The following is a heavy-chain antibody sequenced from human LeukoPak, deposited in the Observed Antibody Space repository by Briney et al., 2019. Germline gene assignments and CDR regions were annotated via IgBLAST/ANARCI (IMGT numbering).Heavy chain of an antibody. V-gene: IGHV3-30-3*01. J-gene: IGHJ4*02. CDR2: ISYDGSNK. Sequence: GGSLRLSCAASGFTFSSYAMHWVRQAPGKGLEWVAVISYDGSNKYYADSVKGRFTIFRDNSKNTLYLQMNSLRAEDTAVYYCAGNRWLQRYYFDYWGQGTLVTVSS. D-gene: IGHD5-24*01. CDR1: GFTFSSYA. CDR3: AGNRWLQRYYFDY.